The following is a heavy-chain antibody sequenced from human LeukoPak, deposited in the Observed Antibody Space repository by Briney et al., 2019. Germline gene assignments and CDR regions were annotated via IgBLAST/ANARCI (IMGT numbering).Heavy chain of an antibody. J-gene: IGHJ4*02. CDR1: GFTFSGFE. CDR2: ISSSGSAK. V-gene: IGHV3-48*03. D-gene: IGHD2-2*02. Sequence: PGGSLRLSCAATGFTFSGFEMDWVRQAPGKGLEWVSYISSSGSAKYYADSVKGRFTISRDNTKSSLYLQMNSLRGEDTAVYYCAKSRREVTQYTSFDFWGQGTLVTVSS. CDR3: AKSRREVTQYTSFDF.